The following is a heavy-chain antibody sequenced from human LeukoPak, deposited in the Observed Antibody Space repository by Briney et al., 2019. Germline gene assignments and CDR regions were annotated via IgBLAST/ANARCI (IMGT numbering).Heavy chain of an antibody. D-gene: IGHD3-22*01. CDR3: ARVPDHYDSSGYPSTLFDY. V-gene: IGHV4-59*01. Sequence: SETLSLTCTVSGGSTSSYYWSWIRQPPGKGLEWIGYIYYSGSTNYNPSLKSRVTISVDTSKNQFSLKLSSVTAADTAVYYCARVPDHYDSSGYPSTLFDYWGQGTLVTVSS. CDR2: IYYSGST. J-gene: IGHJ4*02. CDR1: GGSTSSYY.